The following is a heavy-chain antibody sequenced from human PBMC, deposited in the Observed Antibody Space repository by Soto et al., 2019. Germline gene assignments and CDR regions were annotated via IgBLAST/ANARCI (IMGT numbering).Heavy chain of an antibody. CDR3: AREVSVVVVPAASNYYYYYGMDV. CDR1: GYTFTSYG. D-gene: IGHD2-2*01. Sequence: ASVKVSCKASGYTFTSYGISWVRQAPGQGLEWMGWISAYNGNTNYAQKLQGRVTMTTDTSTSTAYMELRSLRSDDTAVYYCAREVSVVVVPAASNYYYYYGMDVWGQGTTVTVSS. V-gene: IGHV1-18*01. J-gene: IGHJ6*02. CDR2: ISAYNGNT.